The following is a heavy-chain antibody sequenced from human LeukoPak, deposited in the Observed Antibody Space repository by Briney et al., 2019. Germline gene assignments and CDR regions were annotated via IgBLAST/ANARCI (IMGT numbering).Heavy chain of an antibody. CDR3: AKAYGTNGYYQLPIDF. D-gene: IGHD3-22*01. CDR2: IRYDGSNK. V-gene: IGHV3-30*02. J-gene: IGHJ4*02. Sequence: QAGGSLRLSCAASGFTFSSYGMHWVRQAPGKGLEWVAFIRYDGSNKYYADSVKGRFTISRDNSRNTLYLQMNSLRAEDTAVYYCAKAYGTNGYYQLPIDFWGQGTLVTVSS. CDR1: GFTFSSYG.